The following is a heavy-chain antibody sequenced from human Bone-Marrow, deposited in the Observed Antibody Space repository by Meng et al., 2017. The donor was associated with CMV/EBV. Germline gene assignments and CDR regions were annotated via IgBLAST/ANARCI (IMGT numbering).Heavy chain of an antibody. CDR1: GFTFTSYD. CDR3: AKDRVGTGNFDY. Sequence: EVQLVESGGGLVQHGGSLRLSCAASGFTFTSYDMSWVRQAPEKGLEWVSSISRSGVSTYYANSVKGRFTISRDNSKNTVYLQMNSLRAEDTAVYYCAKDRVGTGNFDYWGQGTLVTVSS. CDR2: ISRSGVST. J-gene: IGHJ4*02. D-gene: IGHD1-26*01. V-gene: IGHV3-23*04.